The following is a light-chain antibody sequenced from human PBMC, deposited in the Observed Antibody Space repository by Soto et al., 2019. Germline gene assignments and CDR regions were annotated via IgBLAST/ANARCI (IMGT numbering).Light chain of an antibody. Sequence: QSDLTQPPSASGSPGQSVTISCTGTSSDVGGYNYVSWYQQHPGKAPKLMIYEVNKRPSGVPDRFSGSKSGNTASLTVSGLQAEDEGDYHCSSFAGSNNLVFGGGTKVTVL. CDR1: SSDVGGYNY. CDR2: EVN. V-gene: IGLV2-8*01. J-gene: IGLJ3*02. CDR3: SSFAGSNNLV.